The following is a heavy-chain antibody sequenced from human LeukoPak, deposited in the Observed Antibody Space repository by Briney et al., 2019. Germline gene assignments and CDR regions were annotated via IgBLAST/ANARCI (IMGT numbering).Heavy chain of an antibody. CDR2: IKQDGSEK. CDR1: GFTFSSYW. V-gene: IGHV3-7*01. J-gene: IGHJ3*02. Sequence: GGSLRLSCATSGFTFSSYWMSWVRQAPGKGLEWVANIKQDGSEKYYVDSVKGRFTISRDNAKNSLYLQMNSLRAEDTAVYYCARGGWLQFHAFDIWGQGTMVTVSS. CDR3: ARGGWLQFHAFDI. D-gene: IGHD5-24*01.